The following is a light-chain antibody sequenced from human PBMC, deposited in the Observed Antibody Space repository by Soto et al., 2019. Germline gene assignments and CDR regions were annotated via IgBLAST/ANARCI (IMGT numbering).Light chain of an antibody. CDR2: GAS. Sequence: DILMTQCPSTLSASVGDRVPITCRGSQSTSGWLAWYQQKPGQAPRLLTFGASSRATGVPARFSASGSGTDFTLTISRVEPEDFAGHYCQQYGTSTWRFGQGTKVHIK. CDR3: QQYGTSTWR. J-gene: IGKJ1*01. CDR1: QSTSGW. V-gene: IGKV3-20*01.